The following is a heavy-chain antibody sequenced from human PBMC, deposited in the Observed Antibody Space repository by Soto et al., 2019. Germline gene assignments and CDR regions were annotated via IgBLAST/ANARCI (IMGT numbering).Heavy chain of an antibody. CDR2: IYYSGST. V-gene: IGHV4-61*01. Sequence: SETLSLTCTVSGGSVSSGSYYWSWIRQPPGKGLEWIGYIYYSGSTYYNPPLKSRVTMSVDTSKNQFYLKLSSVTAADTAVYYCARLAVAGTSFDYWGQGTLVTVSS. J-gene: IGHJ4*02. CDR1: GGSVSSGSYY. D-gene: IGHD6-19*01. CDR3: ARLAVAGTSFDY.